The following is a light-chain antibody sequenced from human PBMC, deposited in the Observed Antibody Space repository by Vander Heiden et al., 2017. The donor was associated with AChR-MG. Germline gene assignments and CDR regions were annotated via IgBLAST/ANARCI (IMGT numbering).Light chain of an antibody. CDR1: QSVSSN. J-gene: IGKJ1*01. CDR3: QQYNNWTPRT. CDR2: GAS. Sequence: EIVMTQSPATLSVSTGERATLSCRASQSVSSNLAWYQQTPGQAPRILIYGASTRATGIPARFSGGGSGTEFTLTISSRQSEDFAVYYCQQYNNWTPRTFGQGTKVEIK. V-gene: IGKV3-15*01.